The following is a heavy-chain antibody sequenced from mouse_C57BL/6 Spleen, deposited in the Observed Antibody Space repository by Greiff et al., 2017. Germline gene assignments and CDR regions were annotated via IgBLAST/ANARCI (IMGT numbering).Heavy chain of an antibody. D-gene: IGHD1-1*01. CDR2: ISNLAYSI. J-gene: IGHJ1*03. V-gene: IGHV5-15*04. CDR3: ARRYGSSYGWYFDV. CDR1: GFTFSDYG. Sequence: EVQGVESGRGLVQPGGSLKLSCAASGFTFSDYGMAWVRQAPRKGPEWVAFISNLAYSIYYADTVTGRFTISRENAKNTLYLEMSSLRSEDTAMYYCARRYGSSYGWYFDVWGTGTTVTVSS.